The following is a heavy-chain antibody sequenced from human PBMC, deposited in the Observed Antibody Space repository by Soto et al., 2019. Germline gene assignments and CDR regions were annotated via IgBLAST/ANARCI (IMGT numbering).Heavy chain of an antibody. CDR3: ARRDISGFPDY. CDR2: INPGDSDT. D-gene: IGHD3-22*01. V-gene: IGHV5-51*01. CDR1: GYSFTNYW. J-gene: IGHJ4*02. Sequence: GESLKISCQGSGYSFTNYWIGWVRQMPGKGLEWMAIINPGDSDTRYSPSFQGQVTISADKSISTAYLQWSSLKASATAMYYCARRDISGFPDYWGQGTLVTVSS.